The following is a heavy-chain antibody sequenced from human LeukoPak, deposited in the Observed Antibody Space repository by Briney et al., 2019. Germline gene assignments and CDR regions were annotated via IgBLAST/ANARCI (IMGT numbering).Heavy chain of an antibody. V-gene: IGHV4-38-2*01. D-gene: IGHD1-26*01. CDR2: IYHSGTT. J-gene: IGHJ5*02. CDR3: TRVGVGATNPLP. CDR1: GYSISGGYY. Sequence: SETLSLTCAVSGYSISGGYYWGWIRQPPGKGLEWIGSIYHSGTTYYNPSLKSRVTISVDTSKNQFSLKLSSVTAADTAVYYCTRVGVGATNPLPWGQGTLVTVSS.